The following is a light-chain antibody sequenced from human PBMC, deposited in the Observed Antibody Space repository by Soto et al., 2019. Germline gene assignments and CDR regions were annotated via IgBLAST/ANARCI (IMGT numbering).Light chain of an antibody. V-gene: IGLV1-40*01. CDR1: SSNIGAGYD. Sequence: QLVLTQPPSVSGAPGQRVTISCTGSSSNIGAGYDVHWYQQLPGTAPKLLIYGNSNRPSGVPDRFSGSKSGTSASLATTGLQAEDEADYYCQSYDSSLSGWVFGGGTKVTVL. CDR2: GNS. J-gene: IGLJ3*02. CDR3: QSYDSSLSGWV.